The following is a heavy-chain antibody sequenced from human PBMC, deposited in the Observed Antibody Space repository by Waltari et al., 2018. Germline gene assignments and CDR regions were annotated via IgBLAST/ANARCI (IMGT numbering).Heavy chain of an antibody. J-gene: IGHJ3*02. D-gene: IGHD2-15*01. CDR3: TRGFFCGDKCDSVAFDI. CDR1: GFTFSNLW. Sequence: EVQLVESGGDLVQPGGSLRLSCAASGFTFSNLWMNWVRQAPGKGLEGVANINPDGNDKYYVDSVKGRFTISRDNAKKSLYLQMDGLRAADTAIYHCTRGFFCGDKCDSVAFDIWGQGTMVTVSS. V-gene: IGHV3-7*01. CDR2: INPDGNDK.